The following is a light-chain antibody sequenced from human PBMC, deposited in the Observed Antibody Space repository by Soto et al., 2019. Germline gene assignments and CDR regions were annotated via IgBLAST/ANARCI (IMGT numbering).Light chain of an antibody. CDR1: QSVSSN. V-gene: IGKV3-20*01. J-gene: IGKJ1*01. CDR3: QHYGSSPWT. Sequence: EIVMTQSPATLSVSPWERVTLSCRASQSVSSNLAWYQQKPGQAPRLLFYGASSRATGIPDRLSGSGSGPDFTLTISRLEPEDFAVYFCQHYGSSPWTFGQGTKVDIK. CDR2: GAS.